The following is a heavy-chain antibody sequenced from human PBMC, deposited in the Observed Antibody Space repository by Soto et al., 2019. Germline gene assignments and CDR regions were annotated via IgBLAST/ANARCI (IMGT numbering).Heavy chain of an antibody. V-gene: IGHV3-23*01. CDR1: GFTFSSSA. J-gene: IGHJ6*03. CDR2: ISEIGNNT. D-gene: IGHD1-1*01. Sequence: GGSLRLSCAASGFTFSSSAMSWVRQAPGKGLEWVSGISEIGNNTYHADAVKGRITISRDNSKNTLYLQMNRLRAEDPAVYWCVKFTGATYIDYVYHMDVWGKGTTVTVSS. CDR3: VKFTGATYIDYVYHMDV.